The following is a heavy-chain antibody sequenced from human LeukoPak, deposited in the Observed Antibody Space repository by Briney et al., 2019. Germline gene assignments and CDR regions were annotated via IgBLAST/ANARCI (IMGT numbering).Heavy chain of an antibody. V-gene: IGHV3-30*04. J-gene: IGHJ4*02. CDR1: GFTFSSYA. CDR2: ISYDGSNK. D-gene: IGHD5-12*01. CDR3: ARDSSGYELIGGFDY. Sequence: GGSLRLSCAASGFTFSSYAMHWVRQAPGKGLEWVAVISYDGSNKYYADSVKGRFTISRDNSKNTLYLQMNRLRAEDTAVYYCARDSSGYELIGGFDYWGQGTLVTVSS.